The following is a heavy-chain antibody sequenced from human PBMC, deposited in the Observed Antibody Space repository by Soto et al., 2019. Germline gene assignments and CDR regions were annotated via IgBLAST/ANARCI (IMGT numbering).Heavy chain of an antibody. Sequence: EVQLVESGGGLVKPGGSLRLSCAASGFTFSSYSMNWVRQAPGKGLEWVSSISSSSSYIYYADSVKGRFTISRDNAKNSLYQQMNSLRAEDTAVSYCASHDYGGNSGKDWGQGTLVKVSS. D-gene: IGHD4-17*01. CDR2: ISSSSSYI. J-gene: IGHJ4*02. V-gene: IGHV3-21*01. CDR3: ASHDYGGNSGKD. CDR1: GFTFSSYS.